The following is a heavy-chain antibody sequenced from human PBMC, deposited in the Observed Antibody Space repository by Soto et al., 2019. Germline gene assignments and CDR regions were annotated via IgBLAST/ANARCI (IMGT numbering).Heavy chain of an antibody. D-gene: IGHD3-3*01. V-gene: IGHV3-7*03. CDR2: IKEDASER. J-gene: IGHJ4*02. CDR1: TSCLSTYL. Sequence: QPGECLRLACALYTSCLSTYLIGCVRQAPRKGREWVACIKEDASERYYMDSVKGRFTIARDNAKESLALQMNSLRGEDTAFYYCARDVGPVMFFGEALTGYFDFWGQGTLVTVCS. CDR3: ARDVGPVMFFGEALTGYFDF.